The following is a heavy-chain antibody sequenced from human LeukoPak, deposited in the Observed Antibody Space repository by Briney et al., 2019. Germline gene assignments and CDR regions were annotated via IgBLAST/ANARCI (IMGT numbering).Heavy chain of an antibody. CDR1: GGSITNYY. J-gene: IGHJ5*02. V-gene: IGHV4-4*07. D-gene: IGHD6-19*01. CDR3: AGISVTGGDWFDP. Sequence: SETLSLTCTVSGGSITNYYWSWIRQPVGKGLEWIGRIYTSGSTNYSPSLKSRVTMSIDTSNNQFSLKLSSVTAADTAVYLCAGISVTGGDWFDPWGQGTLVTVSS. CDR2: IYTSGST.